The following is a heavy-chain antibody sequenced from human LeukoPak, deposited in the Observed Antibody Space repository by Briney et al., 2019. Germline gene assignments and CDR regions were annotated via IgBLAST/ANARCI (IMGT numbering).Heavy chain of an antibody. D-gene: IGHD3-22*01. CDR1: GFTFNNYA. V-gene: IGHV3-30-3*01. CDR3: ARDGAPTYYDSSASKGAFDI. J-gene: IGHJ3*02. CDR2: ISYDGSNK. Sequence: TGGSLRLSCAASGFTFNNYAMHWVRQAPGKGLEWVAVISYDGSNKYYADSVKDRFTISRDNSKNTLYLQMNSLRAKDTAVYYCARDGAPTYYDSSASKGAFDIWGQGTVVTVSS.